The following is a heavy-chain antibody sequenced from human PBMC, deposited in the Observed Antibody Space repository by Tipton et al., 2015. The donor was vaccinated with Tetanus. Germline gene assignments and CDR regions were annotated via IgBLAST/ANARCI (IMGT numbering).Heavy chain of an antibody. CDR3: ARGKVGLSFR. CDR2: THYSGTT. CDR1: SGSISSDH. D-gene: IGHD1-26*01. J-gene: IGHJ3*01. V-gene: IGHV4-59*01. Sequence: GLVKPSETLSLTCIVSSGSISSDHWSWIRQPPGKRLEWIATTHYSGTTNYNPSLRSRVAISVDPSKNQISLKVISVTAADTAVYYCARGKVGLSFRWGQGTMVTVSS.